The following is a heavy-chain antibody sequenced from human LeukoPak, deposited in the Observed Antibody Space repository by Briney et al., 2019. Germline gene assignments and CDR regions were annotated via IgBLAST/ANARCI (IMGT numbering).Heavy chain of an antibody. V-gene: IGHV4-61*08. CDR1: GGSVSSGGYY. Sequence: PSETLSLTCTVSGGSVSSGGYYWSWIRQPPGKGLEWIGYIYYSGSTNYNPSLKSRVTISVDTSKNQFSLKLSSVTAADTAVYYCASPRSYYDSSGYYISWGQGTLVTVSS. CDR2: IYYSGST. D-gene: IGHD3-22*01. J-gene: IGHJ5*02. CDR3: ASPRSYYDSSGYYIS.